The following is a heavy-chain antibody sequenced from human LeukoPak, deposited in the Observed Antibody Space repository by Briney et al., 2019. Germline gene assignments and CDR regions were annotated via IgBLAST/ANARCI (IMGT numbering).Heavy chain of an antibody. V-gene: IGHV1-3*03. CDR1: GYSFTSQD. CDR3: TLYNY. J-gene: IGHJ4*02. D-gene: IGHD2-2*02. CDR2: ISPDNGNA. Sequence: GASVKVSCKTSGYSFTSQDMHWVRQAPGQRLEWVGCISPDNGNAQYSQEFQGRVTITRDTSARTAYMELSGLRSEDMAVYYCTLYNYWGQGTLVTVSS.